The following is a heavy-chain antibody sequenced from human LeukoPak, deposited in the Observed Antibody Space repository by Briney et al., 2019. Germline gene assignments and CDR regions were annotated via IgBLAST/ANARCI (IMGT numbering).Heavy chain of an antibody. CDR1: GFTFDDYG. CDR3: ARQASNYDSSGYPFDY. CDR2: INWNGGST. Sequence: GGSLILSCAASGFTFDDYGMSWVRQAPGKGLEWVSGINWNGGSTGYADSVKGRFTISRDNAKNSLYLQMNSLRAEDTALYYCARQASNYDSSGYPFDYWGQGTLVTVSS. J-gene: IGHJ4*02. V-gene: IGHV3-20*04. D-gene: IGHD3-22*01.